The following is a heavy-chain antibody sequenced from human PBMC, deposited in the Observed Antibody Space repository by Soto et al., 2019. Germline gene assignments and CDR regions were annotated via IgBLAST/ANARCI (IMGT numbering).Heavy chain of an antibody. CDR3: ARGKPPRFSSSGYYFDY. D-gene: IGHD3-22*01. Sequence: ASVKVSCKASGYTFTSYDINWVRQATGQGLEWMGGMNPNSGNTGYAQKFQGRVTMTRNTSISPAYMELSSLRSEDTAVYYCARGKPPRFSSSGYYFDYWGQGTLVTVSS. CDR2: MNPNSGNT. CDR1: GYTFTSYD. V-gene: IGHV1-8*01. J-gene: IGHJ4*02.